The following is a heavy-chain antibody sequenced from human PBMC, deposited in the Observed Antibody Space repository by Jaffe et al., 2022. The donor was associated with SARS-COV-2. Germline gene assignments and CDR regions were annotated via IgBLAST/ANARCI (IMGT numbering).Heavy chain of an antibody. J-gene: IGHJ5*02. CDR1: GGSFSGYY. V-gene: IGHV4-34*01. CDR3: AREQAYQWTRNWFDP. D-gene: IGHD2-2*01. CDR2: INHSGST. Sequence: QVQLQQWGAGLLKPSETLSLTCAVYGGSFSGYYWSWIRQPPGKGLEWIGEINHSGSTNYNPSLKSRVTISVDTSKNQFSLKLSSVTAADTAVYYCAREQAYQWTRNWFDPWGQGTLVTVSS.